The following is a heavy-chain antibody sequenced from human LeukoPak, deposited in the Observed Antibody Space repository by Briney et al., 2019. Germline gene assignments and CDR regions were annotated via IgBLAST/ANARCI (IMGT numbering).Heavy chain of an antibody. Sequence: GGSLRLSCAASGFTFSSYAMSWVRQTPGKGQEWVSDISSSYGSTYYADSVKGRFTISRDNSKNTLYLQMNSLRAEDTAVYYCAKDSGGTLNWFDSWGQGTLVTVSS. D-gene: IGHD1-26*01. V-gene: IGHV3-23*01. CDR1: GFTFSSYA. J-gene: IGHJ5*01. CDR3: AKDSGGTLNWFDS. CDR2: ISSSYGST.